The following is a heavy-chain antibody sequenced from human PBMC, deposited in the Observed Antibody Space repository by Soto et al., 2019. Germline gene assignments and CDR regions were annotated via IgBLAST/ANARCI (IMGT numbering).Heavy chain of an antibody. Sequence: ASVKVSCEASGYRFTGYYMHWVRQAPGQGLEWMGWINPNSGGTNYAQKFQGWVTITRDTSISTAYMELSRLRSDDTAVYYCARGGATSFGVVHYYYFGMDVWGQGTTVTVSS. V-gene: IGHV1-2*04. J-gene: IGHJ6*02. CDR1: GYRFTGYY. CDR2: INPNSGGT. D-gene: IGHD3-3*01. CDR3: ARGGATSFGVVHYYYFGMDV.